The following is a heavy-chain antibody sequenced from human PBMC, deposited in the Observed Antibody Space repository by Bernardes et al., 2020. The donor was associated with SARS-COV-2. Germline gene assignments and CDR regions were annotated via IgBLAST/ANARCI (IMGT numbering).Heavy chain of an antibody. CDR1: GYTFTGYY. CDR3: ARDPLRGRDVPHYYYGMDV. J-gene: IGHJ6*02. CDR2: INPNSGGT. Sequence: ASVKVSCKASGYTFTGYYMHWVRQAPGQGLEWMGWINPNSGGTNYAQKFQGWVTMTRDTSISTAYMELSRLRSDDTAVYYCARDPLRGRDVPHYYYGMDVWGQGTTVTVSS. V-gene: IGHV1-2*04. D-gene: IGHD2-2*01.